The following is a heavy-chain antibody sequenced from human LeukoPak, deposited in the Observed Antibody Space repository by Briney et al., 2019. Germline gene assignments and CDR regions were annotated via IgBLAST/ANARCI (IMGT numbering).Heavy chain of an antibody. CDR1: GFTFSSYE. V-gene: IGHV3-48*03. J-gene: IGHJ5*02. CDR2: ISSSGSTI. D-gene: IGHD4-11*01. Sequence: GGSLTLSCAASGFTFSSYEMNWVRQAPGKGLEWVSYISSSGSTIYYADSVKGRFTISRDNSKNTLYLQMNSLRAEDTAIYYCAKDQQSISYSPWGQGTLVTVSS. CDR3: AKDQQSISYSP.